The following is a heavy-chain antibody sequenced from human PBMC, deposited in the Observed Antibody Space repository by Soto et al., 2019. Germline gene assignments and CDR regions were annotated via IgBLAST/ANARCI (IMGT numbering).Heavy chain of an antibody. CDR2: INSDGSST. D-gene: IGHD6-19*01. CDR1: GFTFSHYW. J-gene: IGHJ4*02. Sequence: GGSLRLSCAASGFTFSHYWMHWVRQVPGKGLVWVSHINSDGSSTSYADSVKGRFTISRDDAKNTLYLQMSSLRAENTAVYYCAREDSNYHNSSWFDDWGQGTLVTVSS. CDR3: AREDSNYHNSSWFDD. V-gene: IGHV3-74*01.